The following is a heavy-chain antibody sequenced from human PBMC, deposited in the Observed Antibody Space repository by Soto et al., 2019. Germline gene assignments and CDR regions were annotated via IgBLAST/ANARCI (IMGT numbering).Heavy chain of an antibody. V-gene: IGHV3-15*01. CDR1: GFTFSNAW. CDR2: IKSKTDGGTR. Sequence: EVQLVESGGGLVKPGGSLRLSCAASGFTFSNAWMSWVRQAPGKGLEWVGRIKSKTDGGTRDYAAPVKGRFTISRDDSKNTLYLQMNSLKTEDTAVYYCRSTTYYYDSSGYRAPRGMDVWGQGTTVTVSS. J-gene: IGHJ6*02. CDR3: RSTTYYYDSSGYRAPRGMDV. D-gene: IGHD3-22*01.